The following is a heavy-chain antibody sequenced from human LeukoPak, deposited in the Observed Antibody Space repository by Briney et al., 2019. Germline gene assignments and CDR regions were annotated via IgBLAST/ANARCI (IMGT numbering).Heavy chain of an antibody. CDR1: GFTFSSYA. V-gene: IGHV3-23*01. D-gene: IGHD4-23*01. Sequence: GGSLRLSCAASGFTFSSYAMSWVRQTPGKGLEWVSTIPDGSTNTYYADSVKGRFTISRDNSKNTVYLQMNSLRAEDTAVYYCATFSYAGNAGGSVGPWGQGTLVTVSS. J-gene: IGHJ5*02. CDR3: ATFSYAGNAGGSVGP. CDR2: IPDGSTNT.